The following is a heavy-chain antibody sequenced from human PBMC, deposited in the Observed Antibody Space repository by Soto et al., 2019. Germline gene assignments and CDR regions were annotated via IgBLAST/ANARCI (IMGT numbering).Heavy chain of an antibody. J-gene: IGHJ4*02. V-gene: IGHV4-30-4*01. Sequence: SETLSLTCTVSGGSISSGDYYWSWIRQPPGKGLEWIGYIYYSGSTYYNPSLKSRVTISVDTSKNQFSLKLSSVTAADTAVYYCAREARNNYYDSSGYYAFDYWGQGTLVTVSS. CDR3: AREARNNYYDSSGYYAFDY. CDR1: GGSISSGDYY. CDR2: IYYSGST. D-gene: IGHD3-22*01.